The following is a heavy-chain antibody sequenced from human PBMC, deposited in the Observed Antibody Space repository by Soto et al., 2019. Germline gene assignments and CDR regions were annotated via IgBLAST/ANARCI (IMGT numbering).Heavy chain of an antibody. CDR2: IYHSGST. J-gene: IGHJ4*02. CDR1: SGFISSSNW. D-gene: IGHD4-17*01. CDR3: ARNGNGDYGYYFDY. Sequence: QVQLQESGPGLVKPSGTLSLTCAVSSGFISSSNWWSWVRQPRGKGLEWIGEIYHSGSTTYNPSLKSRVSISVDKSKNQFSLKVSSVTAADTAVYYCARNGNGDYGYYFDYWGQGTLVTVSS. V-gene: IGHV4-4*02.